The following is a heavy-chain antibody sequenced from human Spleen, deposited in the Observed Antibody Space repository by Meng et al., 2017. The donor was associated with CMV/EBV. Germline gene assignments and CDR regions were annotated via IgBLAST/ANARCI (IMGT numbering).Heavy chain of an antibody. D-gene: IGHD3-22*01. V-gene: IGHV4-59*01. CDR3: ARGQGTYYYDSTIYRPDNFHFDF. CDR1: DDSFRSYY. Sequence: SETLSLTCTVSDDSFRSYYWNWIRQSPGRGLEWIGYVFHTGSTNYSPSLKTRVTISLDTSKNQFSLKLSSVTAADTAVYYCARGQGTYYYDSTIYRPDNFHFDFWGQGRLVTVSS. J-gene: IGHJ4*02. CDR2: VFHTGST.